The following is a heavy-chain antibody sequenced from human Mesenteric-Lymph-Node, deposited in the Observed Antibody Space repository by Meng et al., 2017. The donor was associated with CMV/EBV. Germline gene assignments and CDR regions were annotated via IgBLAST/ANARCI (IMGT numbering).Heavy chain of an antibody. J-gene: IGHJ4*02. Sequence: GGSLRLSCAASGFTFSSYGMHWVRQAPGKGLEWVAVIWYDGRNKDCADSVKGRFTISRDNSKNTLYLQMNSLRAEDTAVYYCASDSGAGPFDYWGQGTLVTVSS. D-gene: IGHD3-10*01. V-gene: IGHV3-33*01. CDR3: ASDSGAGPFDY. CDR2: IWYDGRNK. CDR1: GFTFSSYG.